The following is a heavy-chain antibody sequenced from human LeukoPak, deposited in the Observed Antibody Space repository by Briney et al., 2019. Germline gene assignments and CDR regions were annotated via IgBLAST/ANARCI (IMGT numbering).Heavy chain of an antibody. J-gene: IGHJ4*02. CDR1: GGSISSYY. D-gene: IGHD3-22*01. V-gene: IGHV4-59*01. CDR3: ARHDSSGCGIFY. Sequence: SETLSLTCTVSGGSISSYYWSWIRQPPGKGLEWIGYIYYSGSTNYNPSLKSRVTISVDTSKNRFSLKLSSVTAADTAVYYCARHDSSGCGIFYWGQGTLVTVSS. CDR2: IYYSGST.